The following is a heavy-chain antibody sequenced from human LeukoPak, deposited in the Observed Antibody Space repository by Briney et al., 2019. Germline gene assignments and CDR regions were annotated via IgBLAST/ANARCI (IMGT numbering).Heavy chain of an antibody. CDR1: GFAFSTSS. J-gene: IGHJ4*02. CDR3: ATSDDLWSGMDN. V-gene: IGHV3-21*01. CDR2: ISSSSSCI. D-gene: IGHD3-3*01. Sequence: GGSLRLSCAVSGFAFSTSSMNWVRQAPGKGLEWVSSISSSSSCIYYADSVKGRFTISRDNAKNSLYLQMDSLRAEDTAVYYCATSDDLWSGMDNWGQGTLVTVSS.